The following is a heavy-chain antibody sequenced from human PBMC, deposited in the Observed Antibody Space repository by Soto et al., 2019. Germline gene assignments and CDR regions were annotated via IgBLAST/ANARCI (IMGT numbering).Heavy chain of an antibody. Sequence: QTGWSLRLSCAASGFTFSSYGMHWVRQAPGKGLEWVAVISYDGSNKYYADSVKGRFTISRDNSKNTLYLQMNSLRAEDTAVYYCAKDQVKTMFGLVISKGRHYYGMDVFGQGSTVTVS. D-gene: IGHD3-3*01. J-gene: IGHJ6*02. CDR3: AKDQVKTMFGLVISKGRHYYGMDV. CDR2: ISYDGSNK. V-gene: IGHV3-30*18. CDR1: GFTFSSYG.